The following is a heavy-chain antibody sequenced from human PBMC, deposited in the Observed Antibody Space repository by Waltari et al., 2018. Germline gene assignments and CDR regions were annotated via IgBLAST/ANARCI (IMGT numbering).Heavy chain of an antibody. CDR2: IYRRGAV. J-gene: IGHJ1*01. V-gene: IGHV4-61*02. CDR1: GEPISDDVSRWTY. Sequence: QVQLQESGPGLVKPTHTLSLTCTVSGEPISDDVSRWTYWTWIRQSAGKGLEWIGHIYRRGAVHYHPSLMIRVTNSLDPPKSHFTLKLTSVTAADTAVYYCANRGVGNYFKYFRLWSPGTLVTVSS. CDR3: ANRGVGNYFKYFRL. D-gene: IGHD1-7*01.